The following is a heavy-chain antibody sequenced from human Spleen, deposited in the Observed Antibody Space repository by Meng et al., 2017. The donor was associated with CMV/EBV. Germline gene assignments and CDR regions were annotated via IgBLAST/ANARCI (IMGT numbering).Heavy chain of an antibody. CDR3: AKENNWNYFDY. J-gene: IGHJ4*02. CDR2: ITASGGVT. D-gene: IGHD1-20*01. Sequence: GGSLRLSCAVSGLTITNYGMSWVRQAPRKGLEWVSTITASGGVTHYADSVKGRFTISRDDSKNTLYLQMNSLRAEDTAVYYCAKENNWNYFDYWGQGTLVTVSS. CDR1: GLTITNYG. V-gene: IGHV3-23*01.